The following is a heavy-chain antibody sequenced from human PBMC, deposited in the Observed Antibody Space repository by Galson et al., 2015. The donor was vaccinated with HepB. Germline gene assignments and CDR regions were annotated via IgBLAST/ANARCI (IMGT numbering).Heavy chain of an antibody. CDR1: GGTFSSYA. CDR3: ARDLLIYWYFDL. Sequence: SVKVSCKASGGTFSSYAISWVRQAPGQGLEWMGRIITILGIANYAQKFQGRVTITADKSTSTAYMELSSLRSEDTAVYYCARDLLIYWYFDLWGRGTLVTVSS. CDR2: IITILGIA. V-gene: IGHV1-69*04. J-gene: IGHJ2*01.